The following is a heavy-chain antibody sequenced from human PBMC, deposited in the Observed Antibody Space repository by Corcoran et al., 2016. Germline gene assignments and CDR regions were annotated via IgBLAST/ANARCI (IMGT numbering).Heavy chain of an antibody. CDR3: AVGGVPGGIPFDY. V-gene: IGHV3-53*01. Sequence: EVQLVESGGGLIQPGGSLRLSCAASGFTVSSNYMSWVRQAPGKGLEWVSVIYSGGSTYYADSVKGRFTISRDNSKNTLYLQMNRLRADDTAVYYGAVGGVPGGIPFDYWGQGTLVTVSS. CDR2: IYSGGST. D-gene: IGHD1-1*01. CDR1: GFTVSSNY. J-gene: IGHJ4*02.